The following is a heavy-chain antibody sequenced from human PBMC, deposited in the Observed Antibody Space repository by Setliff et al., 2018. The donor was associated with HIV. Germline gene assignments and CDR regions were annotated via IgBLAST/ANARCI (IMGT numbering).Heavy chain of an antibody. D-gene: IGHD3-3*01. J-gene: IGHJ4*02. Sequence: ASETLSLTCTVSGGSISSGGYYWSWIRQHPGKGLEWIGYIHYSGNTYNNPSLNSRISISVDMSKNKFSLKQSSLTAADTAVYYCARGGLGVVTSFDSWGPGTLVTVSS. CDR2: IHYSGNT. CDR1: GGSISSGGYY. V-gene: IGHV4-31*03. CDR3: ARGGLGVVTSFDS.